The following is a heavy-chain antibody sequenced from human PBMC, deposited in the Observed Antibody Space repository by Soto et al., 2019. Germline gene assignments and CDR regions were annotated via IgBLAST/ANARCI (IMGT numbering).Heavy chain of an antibody. J-gene: IGHJ6*02. CDR3: AREIMGARDGMDV. CDR2: VYYSGNT. CDR1: GVPVSSGSYY. D-gene: IGHD2-8*01. Sequence: QVQLQESGPGLVKPSETLSLTCTVSGVPVSSGSYYWTWIRQPPGKGLEWIGYVYYSGNTNYHPSLKSRFTLSIDTSENQCSLQLSSVTAADTAVYYCAREIMGARDGMDVWGQGTTVAVSS. V-gene: IGHV4-61*01.